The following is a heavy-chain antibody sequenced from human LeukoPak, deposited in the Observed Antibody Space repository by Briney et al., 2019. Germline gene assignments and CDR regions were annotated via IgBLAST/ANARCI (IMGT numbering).Heavy chain of an antibody. CDR3: ARRLRYFDWLLSPPPEYAFDI. D-gene: IGHD3-9*01. CDR1: GYSFTSYW. V-gene: IGHV5-51*01. J-gene: IGHJ3*02. CDR2: IYPGDSDT. Sequence: GESLKISCKGSGYSFTSYWIGWVRQMPGKGLEWMGIIYPGDSDTRYSPSFQGQVTISADKSISTAYLQWSSLKASDTAMYYCARRLRYFDWLLSPPPEYAFDIWGQGTMVTVSS.